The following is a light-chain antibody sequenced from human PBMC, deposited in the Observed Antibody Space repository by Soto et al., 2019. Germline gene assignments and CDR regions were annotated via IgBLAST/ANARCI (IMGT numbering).Light chain of an antibody. CDR2: EVN. Sequence: QSVLTQPPSASGSPGQSVTISCTGTKSDIGDSNFISWYQHSPGKAPRLLIYEVNNRPSGVSRRFSGSKAGNTASLTISGLLDDDEADYFCASFRSGTILVFGSGTKVT. J-gene: IGLJ1*01. CDR3: ASFRSGTILV. V-gene: IGLV2-14*01. CDR1: KSDIGDSNF.